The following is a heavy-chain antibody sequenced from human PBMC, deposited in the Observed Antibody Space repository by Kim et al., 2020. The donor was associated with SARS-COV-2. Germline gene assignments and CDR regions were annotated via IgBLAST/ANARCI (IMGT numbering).Heavy chain of an antibody. D-gene: IGHD3-22*01. Sequence: TCSADSVKGRFTISRDNSRNTLALQMSGLRVEDTAVYYCARGPLLRYGMDVWGQGTTVTVS. J-gene: IGHJ6*02. V-gene: IGHV3-23*01. CDR3: ARGPLLRYGMDV. CDR2: T.